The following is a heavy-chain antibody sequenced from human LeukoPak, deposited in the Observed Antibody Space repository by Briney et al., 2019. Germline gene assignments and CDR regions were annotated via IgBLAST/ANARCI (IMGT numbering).Heavy chain of an antibody. CDR1: GYTLTTYG. D-gene: IGHD3-9*01. CDR2: ISAYNGNT. CDR3: ARAREKYYDILTGYSMAYFQH. J-gene: IGHJ1*01. V-gene: IGHV1-18*01. Sequence: ASVKVSCKASGYTLTTYGISWVRQAPGQGLEWMGWISAYNGNTNYAQNLQGRVTMTTDTSTSTAYMELSSLRSEDTAVYYCARAREKYYDILTGYSMAYFQHWGQGTLVTVSS.